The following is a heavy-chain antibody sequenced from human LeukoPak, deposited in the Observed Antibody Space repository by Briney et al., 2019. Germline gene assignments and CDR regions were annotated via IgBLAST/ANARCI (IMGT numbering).Heavy chain of an antibody. V-gene: IGHV1-46*01. J-gene: IGHJ4*02. CDR2: INPSSGST. D-gene: IGHD5-18*01. Sequence: ASVKVSCKASGSTFTRYYIHWVRQAPGQGLDWRGMINPSSGSTRFAQMFQDRVTMTRDTSTSAVYMELSRLTSEDTAMYYCARVLPGDGYSYGYWGQGTLVTVSS. CDR1: GSTFTRYY. CDR3: ARVLPGDGYSYGY.